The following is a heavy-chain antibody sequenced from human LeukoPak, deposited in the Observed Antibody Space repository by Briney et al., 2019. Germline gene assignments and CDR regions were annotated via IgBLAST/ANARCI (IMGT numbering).Heavy chain of an antibody. Sequence: EASVKVSCKASGYTFTSYDINWVRQATGQGLEWMGWMNPNSGNTGYAQKFQGRVTITRNTSTSTAYMELSSLRSEDTAVYYCARVPATIDNPRYYYYMDVWGKGTTVTVSS. CDR2: MNPNSGNT. V-gene: IGHV1-8*03. CDR3: ARVPATIDNPRYYYYMDV. CDR1: GYTFTSYD. D-gene: IGHD5-12*01. J-gene: IGHJ6*03.